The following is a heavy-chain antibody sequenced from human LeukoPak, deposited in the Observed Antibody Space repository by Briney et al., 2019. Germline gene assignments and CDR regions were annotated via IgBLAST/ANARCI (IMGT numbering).Heavy chain of an antibody. V-gene: IGHV3-9*01. Sequence: SGGSLRLSCAASGFTFDDSAMHWVRQAPGKGLEWVSGISWNSGSIGYADSVKGRFTVSRDNAQSSLHLQMDSLRAEDTAVYFCVRGRRNRYFDWLLFSWGQGALVTVSS. CDR1: GFTFDDSA. CDR2: ISWNSGSI. D-gene: IGHD3-9*01. J-gene: IGHJ5*02. CDR3: VRGRRNRYFDWLLFS.